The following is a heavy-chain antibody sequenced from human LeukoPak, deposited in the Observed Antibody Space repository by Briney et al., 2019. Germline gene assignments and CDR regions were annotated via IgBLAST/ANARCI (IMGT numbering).Heavy chain of an antibody. CDR2: IRYDGSNK. Sequence: GGSLRLSCAASGFTFSSYGMHWVRQAPGKGLEWVAFIRYDGSNKYYADSVKGRFTISRDNSKNTLYLQMNSLRAEDTAVYYCAKEPGYYDFWSGYYRYWGQGTLVTVSS. V-gene: IGHV3-30*02. J-gene: IGHJ4*02. D-gene: IGHD3-3*01. CDR1: GFTFSSYG. CDR3: AKEPGYYDFWSGYYRY.